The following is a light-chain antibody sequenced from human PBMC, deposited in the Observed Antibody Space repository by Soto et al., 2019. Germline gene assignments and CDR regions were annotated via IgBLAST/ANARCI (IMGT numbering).Light chain of an antibody. CDR3: QTWGTGIRV. CDR2: VNSDGRH. J-gene: IGLJ2*01. Sequence: QPVLTQSPSVSASLGASVKLTCTLSSGHSTYAIAWHQQQPEKGPRYLMKVNSDGRHTKGDGIPDRFSGSSSGAERYLTIPSLQSEDEADYYCQTWGTGIRVFGGGTKLTVL. CDR1: SGHSTYA. V-gene: IGLV4-69*01.